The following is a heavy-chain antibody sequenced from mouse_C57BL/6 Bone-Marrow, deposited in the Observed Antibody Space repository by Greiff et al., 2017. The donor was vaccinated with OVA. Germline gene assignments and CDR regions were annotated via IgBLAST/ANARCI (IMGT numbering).Heavy chain of an antibody. CDR2: IYPRSGNT. V-gene: IGHV1-81*01. J-gene: IGHJ4*01. D-gene: IGHD3-3*01. CDR3: ARKRAPGAMDY. Sequence: VQLVESGAELARPGASVKLSCKASGYTFTSYGISWVKQRTGQGLEWIGEIYPRSGNTYYNEKFKGKATLTADKSSSTAYMELRSLTSEDSAVYFCARKRAPGAMDYWGQGTSVTVSS. CDR1: GYTFTSYG.